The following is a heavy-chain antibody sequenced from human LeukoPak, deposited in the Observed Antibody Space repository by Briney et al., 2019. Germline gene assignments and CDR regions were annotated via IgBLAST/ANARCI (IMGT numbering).Heavy chain of an antibody. CDR1: SFTFSSYG. D-gene: IGHD6-19*01. CDR3: ARVLYSTGTYDY. Sequence: PGGSLRLPFTASSFTFSSYGMTWVRQAPGKGLEWVSSISSSSSYIYYADSVKGRSTISRDNAKNSPYLHMNSLRDGDTAVYYCARVLYSTGTYDYWGHRNLFTVSS. V-gene: IGHV3-21*01. J-gene: IGHJ4*01. CDR2: ISSSSSYI.